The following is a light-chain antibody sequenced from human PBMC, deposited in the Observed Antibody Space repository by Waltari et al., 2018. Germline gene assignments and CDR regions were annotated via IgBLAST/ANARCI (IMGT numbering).Light chain of an antibody. CDR3: CSYKRGATWV. Sequence: QSVLTQPASVSGSPGQSITISCPGTSSDVGGYDYVSWYQQSPGKAPKLIIYDVVKRPSGVSTRFSASKSDNTASRTISGLQAEDEGDYYCCSYKRGATWVFGGGTALTVL. V-gene: IGLV2-14*03. J-gene: IGLJ3*02. CDR2: DVV. CDR1: SSDVGGYDY.